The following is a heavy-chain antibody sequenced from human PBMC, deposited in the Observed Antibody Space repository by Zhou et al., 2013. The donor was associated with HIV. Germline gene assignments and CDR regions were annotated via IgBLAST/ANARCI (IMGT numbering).Heavy chain of an antibody. CDR1: GYNFVSFG. CDR2: MNPNSGNT. V-gene: IGHV1-8*01. D-gene: IGHD3-16*01. J-gene: IGHJ6*02. Sequence: VQSGGEMKKPGDSVRVSCQASGYNFVSFGINWVRQATGQGLEWMGWMNPNSGNTGFAQKFQGRVTMTRNTSISTAYMELSSLKSEDTAMYYCAREFMKTFGVLTPLVAYYYYGMDVWGQGTTVTVSS. CDR3: AREFMKTFGVLTPLVAYYYYGMDV.